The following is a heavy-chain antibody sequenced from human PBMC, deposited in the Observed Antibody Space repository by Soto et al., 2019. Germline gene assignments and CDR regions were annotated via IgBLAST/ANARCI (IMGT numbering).Heavy chain of an antibody. CDR2: IRSKANRYAT. CDR1: GFTFSGSA. CDR3: TIPWQQLSYYYGMDV. V-gene: IGHV3-73*02. D-gene: IGHD6-13*01. J-gene: IGHJ6*02. Sequence: EVQLVESGGGLVQPGGSLKLSCAASGFTFSGSAMHWVRQASGKGLEWVGRIRSKANRYATAYAASVKGRFTISRDDSKNTAYLQMNSLKTEDTAVYYCTIPWQQLSYYYGMDVWGQGTTVTVSS.